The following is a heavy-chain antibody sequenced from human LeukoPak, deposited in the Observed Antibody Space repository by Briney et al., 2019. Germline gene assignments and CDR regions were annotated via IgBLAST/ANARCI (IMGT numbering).Heavy chain of an antibody. V-gene: IGHV3-9*02. CDR2: ISWDSIAI. D-gene: IGHD3-16*02. CDR3: AKASTSYGYKEDAFEV. Sequence: GGSLRLSCAASGFTSGDYDMNWARQAPGKGLEWVSGISWDSIAINYADSVRGRFTISRDNAKSSLYLQMNSLRPEDTALYYCAKASTSYGYKEDAFEVWGQGTIVNVSS. CDR1: GFTSGDYD. J-gene: IGHJ3*01.